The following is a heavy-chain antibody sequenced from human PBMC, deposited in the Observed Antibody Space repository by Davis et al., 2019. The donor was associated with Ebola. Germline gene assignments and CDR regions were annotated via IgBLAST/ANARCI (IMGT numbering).Heavy chain of an antibody. J-gene: IGHJ3*02. CDR3: ASSYWASIAVAGTRGSFDI. D-gene: IGHD6-19*01. CDR2: ISSSSSYI. V-gene: IGHV3-11*06. CDR1: GFTFSDYY. Sequence: GESLKISCAASGFTFSDYYMSWIRQAPGKGLEWVSSISSSSSYIYYADSVKGRFTISRDNAKNSLYLQMNSLRAEDTAVYYCASSYWASIAVAGTRGSFDIWGQGTMVTVSS.